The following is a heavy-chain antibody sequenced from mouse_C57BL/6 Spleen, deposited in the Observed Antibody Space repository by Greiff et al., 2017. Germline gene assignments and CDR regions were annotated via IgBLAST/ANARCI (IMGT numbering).Heavy chain of an antibody. Sequence: LQESGPELVKPGASVKISCKASGYSFTDYNMNWVKQSNGKSIEWIGVINTNYGTTSYNQKFKGKATLTVDQSSRTAYMQLNSLTSEDSAVYYCASGGTAQAFAYWGQGTLVTVSA. J-gene: IGHJ3*01. V-gene: IGHV1-39*01. D-gene: IGHD3-2*02. CDR2: INTNYGTT. CDR1: GYSFTDYN. CDR3: ASGGTAQAFAY.